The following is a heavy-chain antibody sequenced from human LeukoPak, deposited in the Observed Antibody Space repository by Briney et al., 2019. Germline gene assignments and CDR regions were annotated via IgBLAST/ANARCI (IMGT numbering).Heavy chain of an antibody. D-gene: IGHD3-10*01. Sequence: SDTLSLTCTVSGGPFVGYYWTWIRQPPGKGLEWIGEITHSGGGNYNPSLKSRVTISVDSSQNRFSLKVLSVTAADTAVYYCARRAGAPDFDVWGLGTLVTVSS. CDR1: GGPFVGYY. CDR3: ARRAGAPDFDV. J-gene: IGHJ4*02. CDR2: ITHSGGG. V-gene: IGHV4-34*01.